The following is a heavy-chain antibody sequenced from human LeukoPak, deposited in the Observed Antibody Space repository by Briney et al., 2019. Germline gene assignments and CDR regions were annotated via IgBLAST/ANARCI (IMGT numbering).Heavy chain of an antibody. CDR1: GFTFSNAW. V-gene: IGHV3-15*01. J-gene: IGHJ6*04. CDR2: IKSKVDGGAV. Sequence: GSLGLSCVASGFTFSNAWMSWVRQAPGKGLEWVGRIKSKVDGGAVDYAAPVQGRFTISRDDSKNTQYLEMNSLKTEDTAIYYCTPDLMDVWGKGTTVTVSS. CDR3: TPDLMDV.